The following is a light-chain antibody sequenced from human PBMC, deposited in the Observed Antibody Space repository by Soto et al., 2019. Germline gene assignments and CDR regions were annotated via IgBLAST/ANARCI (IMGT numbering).Light chain of an antibody. CDR1: QSVSSS. Sequence: EIVMTQSPATLSVSPGERATLSCRASQSVSSSLAWSQQKPGQAPRLLIYGASTRATGIPARFSGSGSETEFTLTISSLQSEDSAVYYCQQYNNWWTFGQGTKVEIK. J-gene: IGKJ1*01. CDR2: GAS. CDR3: QQYNNWWT. V-gene: IGKV3-15*01.